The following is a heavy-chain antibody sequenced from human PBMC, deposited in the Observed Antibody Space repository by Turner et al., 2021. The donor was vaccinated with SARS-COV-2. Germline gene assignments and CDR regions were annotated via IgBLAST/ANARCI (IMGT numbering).Heavy chain of an antibody. CDR3: ATGVAVAGTPSDYYYYYGMDV. CDR1: GYTLTELS. D-gene: IGHD6-19*01. CDR2: FDPEDGET. J-gene: IGHJ6*02. V-gene: IGHV1-24*01. Sequence: QVQLVQSGAEVKKPGASVKVSCKVSGYTLTELSMHWVRQAPGKGLEWMGGFDPEDGETSYAQKFQGRVTMTEDTSTDTAYMELGSLRSEDTAVYYCATGVAVAGTPSDYYYYYGMDVWGQGTTVTVSS.